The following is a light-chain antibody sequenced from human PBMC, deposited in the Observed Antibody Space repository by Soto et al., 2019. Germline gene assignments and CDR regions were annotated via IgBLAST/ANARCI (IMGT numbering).Light chain of an antibody. CDR1: RSVSSSNY. V-gene: IGKV3-20*01. CDR3: QHYGTSPHT. Sequence: EIVLTQSPGTLSLSPGERATLSCRASRSVSSSNYLAWYQQKPGQAPRLLIYGASSRATGIPDRFSGSGSGTDFTLTISRLEPEDSAVYYCQHYGTSPHTFGQGTRLEIK. CDR2: GAS. J-gene: IGKJ2*01.